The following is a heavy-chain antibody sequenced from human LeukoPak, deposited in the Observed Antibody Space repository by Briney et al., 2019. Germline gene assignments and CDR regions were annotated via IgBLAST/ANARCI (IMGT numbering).Heavy chain of an antibody. CDR2: ISSSGSTI. J-gene: IGHJ6*03. CDR3: ARAYYDFWSGYYSPYYYYYYYMDV. Sequence: GGSLRLSCAASGFTFSDYYMSWIRQAPGKGLEWVSYISSSGSTIYYADSVKGRFTISRDNAKNSLYLQMNSLRAEDTAVYYCARAYYDFWSGYYSPYYYYYYYMDVWGKGTTVTVSS. D-gene: IGHD3-3*01. V-gene: IGHV3-11*01. CDR1: GFTFSDYY.